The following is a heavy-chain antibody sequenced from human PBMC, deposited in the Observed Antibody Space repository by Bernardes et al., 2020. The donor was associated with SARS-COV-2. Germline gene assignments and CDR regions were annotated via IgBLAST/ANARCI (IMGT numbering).Heavy chain of an antibody. J-gene: IGHJ6*02. D-gene: IGHD1-20*01. V-gene: IGHV3-11*01. CDR2: ISSSGSTI. CDR1: GSTFSDYY. CDR3: ARDIRGMDYYYGMDV. Sequence: GRSLRLSCAASGSTFSDYYMSWIRRAPGKGLEWVSYISSSGSTIDYADSVKGRFTISRDNAKNSLYLQMNSLRAEDTAVYYCARDIRGMDYYYGMDVWGQGTTVTVSS.